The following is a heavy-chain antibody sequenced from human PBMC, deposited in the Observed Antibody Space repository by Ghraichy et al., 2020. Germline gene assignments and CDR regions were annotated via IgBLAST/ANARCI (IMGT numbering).Heavy chain of an antibody. CDR3: ARERGGSGSYYRSWAFDI. Sequence: SETLSLTCTVSGGSISSGGYYWSWIRQHPGKGLEWIGYIYYSGSTYYNPSLKSRVTISVDTSKNQFSLKLSSVTAADTAVYYCARERGGSGSYYRSWAFDIWGQGTMVTVSS. D-gene: IGHD3-10*01. CDR2: IYYSGST. J-gene: IGHJ3*02. CDR1: GGSISSGGYY. V-gene: IGHV4-31*03.